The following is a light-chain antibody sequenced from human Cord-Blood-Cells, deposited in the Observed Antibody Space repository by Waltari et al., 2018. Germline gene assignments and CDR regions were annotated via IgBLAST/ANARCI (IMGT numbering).Light chain of an antibody. CDR2: QAS. CDR1: KLGDKY. Sequence: SYELTQPPSASVSPGQTASITCSGDKLGDKYACWYQQKPGQSPVLAIYQASKRPSGIPELFSGSNSGNTATLTISGTQAMDEADYYCQAWDSSTVVFGGGTKLTVL. CDR3: QAWDSSTVV. V-gene: IGLV3-1*01. J-gene: IGLJ2*01.